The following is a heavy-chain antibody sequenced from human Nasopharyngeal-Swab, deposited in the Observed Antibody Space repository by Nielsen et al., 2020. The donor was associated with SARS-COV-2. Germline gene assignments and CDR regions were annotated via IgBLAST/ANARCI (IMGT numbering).Heavy chain of an antibody. CDR2: ISSSSYI. Sequence: GGSLRLSCAASGFTFSSYSMNWVRQAPGKGLEWVSSISSSSYIYYADSVKGRFTISRDNAKNSLYLQMNSLRGEDTAVYYCGRERGEYGDYWGEAFDIWGQGTMVTVSS. CDR1: GFTFSSYS. CDR3: GRERGEYGDYWGEAFDI. V-gene: IGHV3-21*01. J-gene: IGHJ3*02. D-gene: IGHD4-17*01.